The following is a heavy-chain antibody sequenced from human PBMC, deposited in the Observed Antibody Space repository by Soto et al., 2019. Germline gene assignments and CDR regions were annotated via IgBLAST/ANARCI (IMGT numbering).Heavy chain of an antibody. V-gene: IGHV3-21*01. CDR3: ARDQLDVGLSHPDYYYYMDV. CDR1: GLTFSSYS. J-gene: IGHJ6*03. CDR2: ISSSSSYI. Sequence: PGGSLRLSCAASGLTFSSYSMNWVRKAPGKGLEWVSSISSSSSYIYYADSVKGRFTISRDNAKNSLYLQMNSLRAEDTAVYYCARDQLDVGLSHPDYYYYMDVWGKGTTVTVSS. D-gene: IGHD1-26*01.